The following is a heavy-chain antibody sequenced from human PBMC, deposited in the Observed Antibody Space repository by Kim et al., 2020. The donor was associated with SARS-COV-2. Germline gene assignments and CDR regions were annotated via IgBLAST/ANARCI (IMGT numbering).Heavy chain of an antibody. CDR1: GFIFSNYG. Sequence: GGSLRLSCAASGFIFSNYGMSWVRQAPGKGLEWVAFITNDGGTTFYADSVRGRFTISRDYSENTLYLQMDSLRAEDTAVYYCAKVAGRDLKYCCYYGMD. CDR3: AKVAGRDLKYCCYYGMD. D-gene: IGHD3-10*01. CDR2: ITNDGGTT. V-gene: IGHV3-23*01. J-gene: IGHJ6*01.